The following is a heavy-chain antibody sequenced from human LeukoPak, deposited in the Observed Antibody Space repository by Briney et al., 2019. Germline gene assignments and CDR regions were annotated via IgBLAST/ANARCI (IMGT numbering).Heavy chain of an antibody. Sequence: GGSLRLSCAASGFTFSNYDMHWVRQAPGKGLDWVSFTRYDGSYKYYADSVKGRFTISRDNSKNTLFLQMNSLRAEDTAVYYCARDEGNTGYYYWGQGTLVTVSS. D-gene: IGHD3-9*01. V-gene: IGHV3-30*02. J-gene: IGHJ4*02. CDR1: GFTFSNYD. CDR2: TRYDGSYK. CDR3: ARDEGNTGYYY.